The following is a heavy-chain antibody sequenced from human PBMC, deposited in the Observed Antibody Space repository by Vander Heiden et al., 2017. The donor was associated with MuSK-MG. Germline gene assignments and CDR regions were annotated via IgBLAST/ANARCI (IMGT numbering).Heavy chain of an antibody. V-gene: IGHV3-23*01. CDR2: ISGSGGST. J-gene: IGHJ3*02. CDR1: GFTFSSYA. Sequence: VQRLESGGGWVQPGGSLRLSCAASGFTFSSYAMSWVRQAPGKGLEWVSAISGSGGSTYYADSVKGRFTISRDNSKNTLYLQMNSLRAEDTAVYYCANDRTRRDAFDIWGQGKMVTVSS. CDR3: ANDRTRRDAFDI.